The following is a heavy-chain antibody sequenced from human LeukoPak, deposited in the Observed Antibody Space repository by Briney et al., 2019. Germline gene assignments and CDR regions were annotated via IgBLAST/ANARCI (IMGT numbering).Heavy chain of an antibody. J-gene: IGHJ3*02. CDR3: ARALRITIFGVVITRDTDAFDI. D-gene: IGHD3-3*01. CDR2: INPNSGGT. CDR1: GYTFTGYY. Sequence: ASVKVSCKASGYTFTGYYMHWVRQAPGQGLEWMGWINPNSGGTNYAQKFQGRVTMTRDTSISTAYMELSRLRSDDTAVYYCARALRITIFGVVITRDTDAFDIWGQGTMVTVSS. V-gene: IGHV1-2*02.